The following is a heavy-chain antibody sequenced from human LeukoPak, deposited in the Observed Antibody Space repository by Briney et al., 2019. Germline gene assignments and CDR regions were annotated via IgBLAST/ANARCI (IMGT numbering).Heavy chain of an antibody. D-gene: IGHD3-16*01. CDR3: ARGLQGPDF. J-gene: IGHJ4*02. V-gene: IGHV3-74*01. Sequence: GGSLRLSCVVSGCTFSGYWMHWVRQAPGKGLVWVSRINNDGSNTVYADFVEGRFTISRDNAKNTLYLQMNSLRVEDTAIYYCARGLQGPDFWGQGTLVTVSS. CDR1: GCTFSGYW. CDR2: INNDGSNT.